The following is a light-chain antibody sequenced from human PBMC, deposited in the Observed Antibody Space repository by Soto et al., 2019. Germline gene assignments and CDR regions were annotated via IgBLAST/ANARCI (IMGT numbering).Light chain of an antibody. Sequence: QSVLTQPPSASGSPGQSVTISCTGTSSDVGGYNYVSWYQQHPGKAPKLMIYEVSKRPSGVPDRFSGSKSGNTASLTVSGLQVEDEPDYYCSSFEASNNLLFGGGTKLTVL. J-gene: IGLJ2*01. CDR1: SSDVGGYNY. CDR2: EVS. V-gene: IGLV2-8*01. CDR3: SSFEASNNLL.